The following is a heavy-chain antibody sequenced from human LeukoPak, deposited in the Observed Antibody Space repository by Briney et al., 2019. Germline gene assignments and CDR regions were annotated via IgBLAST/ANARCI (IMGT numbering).Heavy chain of an antibody. D-gene: IGHD5-12*01. CDR2: INWDDGST. Sequence: GGSLRPSCAASGFTFPANGLSWVRQAPGKGLEWASGINWDDGSTGSADSVKGRFAISRDNAKNSLYLQMNCRRAEDTALYYCARVTYDESLYYFDYGGEGTLVTVSS. J-gene: IGHJ4*02. V-gene: IGHV3-20*04. CDR3: ARVTYDESLYYFDY. CDR1: GFTFPANG.